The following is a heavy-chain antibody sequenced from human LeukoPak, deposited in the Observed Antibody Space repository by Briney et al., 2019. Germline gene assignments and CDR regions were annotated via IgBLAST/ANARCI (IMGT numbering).Heavy chain of an antibody. CDR2: IKQDGSEK. CDR1: GFTFSTSW. D-gene: IGHD6-13*01. J-gene: IGHJ4*02. V-gene: IGHV3-7*01. Sequence: PGGSLRLSCAASGFTFSTSWMGWVRQAPGKGLEWVANIKQDGSEKYYVDSVKGRFTISRDNAKNSLYLQMNSLRAEDTAMYYCARDSAGNDYWGQGTLVTVSS. CDR3: ARDSAGNDY.